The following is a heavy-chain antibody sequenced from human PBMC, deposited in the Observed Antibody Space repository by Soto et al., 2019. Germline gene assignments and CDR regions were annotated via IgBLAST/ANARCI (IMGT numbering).Heavy chain of an antibody. J-gene: IGHJ4*02. D-gene: IGHD6-13*01. Sequence: QVQLPESGPGLVKPSQTLSLTCTVSGGSISSGDYYWSWIRQPPGKGLEWIGYIYYSGSTYYNPSLTSRVTIAVDTSKNRVSLKLSSVTAADTAVYYCAIPSIAAAGADDYWGQGTLVTVSS. CDR3: AIPSIAAAGADDY. CDR2: IYYSGST. CDR1: GGSISSGDYY. V-gene: IGHV4-30-4*01.